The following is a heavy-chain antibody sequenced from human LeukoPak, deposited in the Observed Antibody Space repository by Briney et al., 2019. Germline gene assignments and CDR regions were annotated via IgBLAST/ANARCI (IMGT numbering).Heavy chain of an antibody. Sequence: PGGSLRLSCAAAGFIFDNYAMHWVRQAPGKGLEWVSRISWNTGNKDYADSVKGRFTISRDNDKNSLFLQMNSLRPEDTAFYCVKGTTSDAFDMWGQGTMVIVFS. J-gene: IGHJ3*02. CDR2: ISWNTGNK. CDR1: GFIFDNYA. CDR3: VKGTTSDAFDM. D-gene: IGHD3-16*01. V-gene: IGHV3-9*01.